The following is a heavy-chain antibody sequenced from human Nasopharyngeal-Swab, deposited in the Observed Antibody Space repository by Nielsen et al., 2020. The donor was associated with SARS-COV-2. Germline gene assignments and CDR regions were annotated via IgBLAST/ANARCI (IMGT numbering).Heavy chain of an antibody. CDR1: GYSFTSYW. D-gene: IGHD1-20*01. CDR2: IDPSDSYT. J-gene: IGHJ4*02. Sequence: GGSLRLSCKASGYSFTSYWIGWVRQMPGKGLQWMGRIDPSDSYTYYSPSFQGHVTISADKSISTAYVQWSSLKASDTAMYYCARRPPYKWNPFDYWGQGTLVTVSS. CDR3: ARRPPYKWNPFDY. V-gene: IGHV5-10-1*01.